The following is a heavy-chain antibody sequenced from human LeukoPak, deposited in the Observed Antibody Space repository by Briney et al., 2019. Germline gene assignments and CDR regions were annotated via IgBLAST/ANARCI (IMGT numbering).Heavy chain of an antibody. J-gene: IGHJ4*02. D-gene: IGHD6-13*01. CDR1: GGSISSYY. V-gene: IGHV4-59*08. CDR3: ARRGDIAAAGTFYFDY. CDR2: IYYSGST. Sequence: SETLSLTRTASGGSISSYYWSWIRQPPGKGLEWIGYIYYSGSTNYNPSLKSRVTISVDTSKNQFSLKLSSVTAADTAVYYCARRGDIAAAGTFYFDYWGQGTLVTVSS.